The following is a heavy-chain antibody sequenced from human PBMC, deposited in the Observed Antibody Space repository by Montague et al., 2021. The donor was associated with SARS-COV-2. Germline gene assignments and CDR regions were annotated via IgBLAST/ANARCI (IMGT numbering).Heavy chain of an antibody. CDR2: IDGSDYK. CDR1: GFSLITTEEC. Sequence: PALVKPTQTLTLICTFSGFSLITTEECVTWIRQSPGKALEWLALIDGSDYKYYNSSLKTRLTISKDTSKKQVILTMADMDPVDTGTYFCARTLRDICDSWGQGTLVTVAS. J-gene: IGHJ4*02. V-gene: IGHV2-70*01. CDR3: ARTLRDICDS.